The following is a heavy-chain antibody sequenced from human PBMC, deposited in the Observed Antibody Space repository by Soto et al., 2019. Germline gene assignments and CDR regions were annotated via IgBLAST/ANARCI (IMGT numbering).Heavy chain of an antibody. V-gene: IGHV3-48*02. D-gene: IGHD3-10*01. Sequence: PGGSLRLSCAASGFTFSSYSMNWARQAPGKGLEWLSYISSSNSTIYYADSVKGRFTISRDNAKNSLYLRMNSLRDEDTAVYFCAREGGIKNDYWGQGTLVTVSS. CDR1: GFTFSSYS. CDR2: ISSSNSTI. J-gene: IGHJ4*02. CDR3: AREGGIKNDY.